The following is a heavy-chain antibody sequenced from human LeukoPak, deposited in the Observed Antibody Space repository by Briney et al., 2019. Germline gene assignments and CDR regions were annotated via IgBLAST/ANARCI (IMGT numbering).Heavy chain of an antibody. Sequence: PETLSLTCAVYGGSFSGCYWSRLRQPPGKGLEWIGEINHSGSTNYNPSLKSRVTISVDTSKNQFSLKLSSVTAADTAVYYCARGRQTPTYNWFDPWGQGTLVTVSS. V-gene: IGHV4-34*01. CDR2: INHSGST. J-gene: IGHJ5*02. CDR1: GGSFSGCY. CDR3: ARGRQTPTYNWFDP.